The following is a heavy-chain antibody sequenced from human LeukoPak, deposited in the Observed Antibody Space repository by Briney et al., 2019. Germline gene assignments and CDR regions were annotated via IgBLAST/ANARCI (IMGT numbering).Heavy chain of an antibody. CDR1: GFTFSSYA. J-gene: IGHJ4*02. Sequence: GGSLRLSCAASGFTFSSYAMTWVRQAPGKGLEWVAAISGGGGTQYAGAVKGRFTVSRDISKNTLYLQMTSLRAEDTAVYYCAKDTDVGYWGQGTLVTVSS. D-gene: IGHD1-26*01. CDR3: AKDTDVGY. CDR2: ISGGGGT. V-gene: IGHV3-23*01.